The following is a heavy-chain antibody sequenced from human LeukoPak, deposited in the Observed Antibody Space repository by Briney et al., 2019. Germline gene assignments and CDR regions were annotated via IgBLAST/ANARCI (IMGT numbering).Heavy chain of an antibody. CDR1: GGSFSGYY. D-gene: IGHD3-16*02. CDR2: INHSGST. J-gene: IGHJ4*02. Sequence: SETLSLTCAVYGGSFSGYYWSWIRQPPGKGPEWIGEINHSGSTNYNPSLKSRVTISVDTSKNQFSLKLSSVTAADTAVYYCAREARGVIVIRYFDYWGQGTLVTVSS. CDR3: AREARGVIVIRYFDY. V-gene: IGHV4-34*01.